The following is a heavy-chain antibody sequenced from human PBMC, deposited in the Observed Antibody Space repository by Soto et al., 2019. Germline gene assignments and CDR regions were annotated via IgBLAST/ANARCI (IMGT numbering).Heavy chain of an antibody. D-gene: IGHD6-19*01. Sequence: EVQLVESGGGLVQPGGSLRLSCAASGFTLSSYSMHWVRQAPGKGLEWVPYISGSGGTIYYADSVKGRFTIARDNAKNSLSVQMNSLRDADTAVYFCARETGLRSSGWSYYFDFWGQGTLVTVSS. CDR2: ISGSGGTI. CDR1: GFTLSSYS. V-gene: IGHV3-48*02. J-gene: IGHJ4*02. CDR3: ARETGLRSSGWSYYFDF.